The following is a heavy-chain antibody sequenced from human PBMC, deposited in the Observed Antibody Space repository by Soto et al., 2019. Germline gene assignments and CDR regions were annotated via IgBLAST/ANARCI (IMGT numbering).Heavy chain of an antibody. CDR2: INQGGTER. CDR3: ARDGPIQQLGQSYQF. CDR1: GFPFTVFW. D-gene: IGHD6-13*01. Sequence: AGSLRLSCAASGFPFTVFWMSWVRQVPGKGLEWVAMINQGGTERYYVDSVKGRFTISRDNAANLVYLQMDSLRGEDTAVYYCARDGPIQQLGQSYQFWGQGTLVTVSS. V-gene: IGHV3-7*01. J-gene: IGHJ1*01.